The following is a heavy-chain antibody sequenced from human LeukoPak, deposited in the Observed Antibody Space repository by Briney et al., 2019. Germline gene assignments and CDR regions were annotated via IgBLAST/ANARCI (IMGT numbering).Heavy chain of an antibody. J-gene: IGHJ4*02. CDR2: ITTSSSYM. CDR1: GFTFSAYN. CDR3: ANPPTVTSFHY. Sequence: GESLRLSCAASGFTFSAYNMNWVRRTPGKGLEWVSSITTSSSYMFYADSVRGRFTISRDNAENSLYLQMNSLRDEDTAVYYCANPPTVTSFHYWGQGTLVTVSS. D-gene: IGHD4-11*01. V-gene: IGHV3-21*01.